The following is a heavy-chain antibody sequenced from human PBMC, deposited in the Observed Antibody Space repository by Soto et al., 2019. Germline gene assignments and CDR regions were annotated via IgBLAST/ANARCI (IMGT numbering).Heavy chain of an antibody. CDR3: ARDPYWNDGLVIDY. Sequence: ESGGGLVQPGGSLRLSCAASGFTFSSYWMSWVRQAPGKGLEWVANIKQDGSEKYYVDSVKGRFTISRDNAKNSLYLQMNSLRAEDTAVYYCARDPYWNDGLVIDYWGQGTLVTVSS. J-gene: IGHJ4*02. CDR1: GFTFSSYW. V-gene: IGHV3-7*01. D-gene: IGHD1-1*01. CDR2: IKQDGSEK.